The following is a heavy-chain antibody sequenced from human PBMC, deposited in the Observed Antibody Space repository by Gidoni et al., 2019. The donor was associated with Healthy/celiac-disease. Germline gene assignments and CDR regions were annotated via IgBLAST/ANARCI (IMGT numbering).Heavy chain of an antibody. CDR1: GGSISSGGYY. J-gene: IGHJ3*02. D-gene: IGHD4-17*01. V-gene: IGHV4-31*01. CDR2: IYHSGST. CDR3: ATRSTTVSGDAFDI. Sequence: QVQLQESGPGLVKPSQTLSLSCTVTGGSISSGGYYWRWIRQHPGKGLEWIGYIYHSGSTYYNPSLKSLVTISVDTSKNQFSLKLSSVTAADTAVYYCATRSTTVSGDAFDIWGQGTMVTVSS.